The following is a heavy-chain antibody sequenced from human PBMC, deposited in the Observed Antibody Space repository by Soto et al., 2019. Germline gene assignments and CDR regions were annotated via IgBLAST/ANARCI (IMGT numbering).Heavy chain of an antibody. CDR3: ARVDTEMATTFDY. CDR1: GGSITSSSYY. V-gene: IGHV4-39*07. D-gene: IGHD1-1*01. CDR2: IYYSGST. Sequence: SETLSLTCTVSGGSITSSSYYWGWIRQPPGKGLEWIGSIYYSGSTNYNPSLKSRVTISVDTSKNQFSLKLSSVTAADTVVYYCARVDTEMATTFDYWGQGTLVTVSS. J-gene: IGHJ4*02.